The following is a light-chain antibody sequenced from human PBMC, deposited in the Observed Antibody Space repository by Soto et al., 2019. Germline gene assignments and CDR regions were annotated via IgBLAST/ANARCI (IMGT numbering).Light chain of an antibody. Sequence: QSVLTQPPSVSGAPGQRVTISCTGSSSNIGAGYDVHWYQQLPGTAPKLLISGNSNRPSGVPDRFSGSKSGTSASLAITGIQAEDEADYYSQSYDSSLSGFYVFGTGTKLTVL. CDR2: GNS. V-gene: IGLV1-40*01. CDR1: SSNIGAGYD. J-gene: IGLJ1*01. CDR3: QSYDSSLSGFYV.